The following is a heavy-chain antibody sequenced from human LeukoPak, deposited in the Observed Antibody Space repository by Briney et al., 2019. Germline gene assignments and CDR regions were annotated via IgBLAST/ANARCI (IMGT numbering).Heavy chain of an antibody. CDR1: GFTFSSYA. Sequence: GGSVRLSCAASGFTFSSYAMSWVRQAPGKGLEWVSAISGSGSSTYYADSVKGRFTISRDNSKNTLYLQMNSLRAEDTAVYYCAKDLEVGRWELIIDYWGQGTLVTVSS. V-gene: IGHV3-23*01. J-gene: IGHJ4*02. CDR2: ISGSGSST. D-gene: IGHD1-26*01. CDR3: AKDLEVGRWELIIDY.